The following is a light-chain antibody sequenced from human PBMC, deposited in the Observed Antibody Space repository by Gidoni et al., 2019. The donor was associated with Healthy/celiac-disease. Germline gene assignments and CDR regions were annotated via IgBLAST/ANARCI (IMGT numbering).Light chain of an antibody. Sequence: DIQMTQSPSTLSASVGDRVTITCRASQSISSWLAWYQQKPGKAPKLLIYKASSLESVVPSRFSGSGSGTEFTLTISSLQPDDFATYYCQQYNSYSQTFXXXTKVEIK. CDR3: QQYNSYSQT. V-gene: IGKV1-5*03. J-gene: IGKJ1*01. CDR2: KAS. CDR1: QSISSW.